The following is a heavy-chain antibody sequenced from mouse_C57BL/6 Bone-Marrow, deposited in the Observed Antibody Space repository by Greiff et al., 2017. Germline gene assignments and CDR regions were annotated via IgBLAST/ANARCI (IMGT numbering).Heavy chain of an antibody. CDR2: IYPRSGNT. D-gene: IGHD2-4*01. CDR3: SRSYYYDYGWFAD. J-gene: IGHJ3*01. Sequence: QVQLQQSGAELARPGASVKLSCKASGYTFTSYGISWVKQRTGQGLEWIGEIYPRSGNTYYNEKFKGKATLTADKSSSTAYMELRSLTSEDSAVYLCSRSYYYDYGWFADWGQGTLVTVSA. CDR1: GYTFTSYG. V-gene: IGHV1-81*01.